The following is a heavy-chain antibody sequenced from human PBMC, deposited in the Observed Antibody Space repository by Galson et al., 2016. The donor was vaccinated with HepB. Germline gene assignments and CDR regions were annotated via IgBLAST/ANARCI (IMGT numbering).Heavy chain of an antibody. Sequence: ETLSLTCSVSGGSLGSYYWTWVRQPPGKGLEWNGEIYHSGSTNYNPSLKSRVTISADTSKNQFSLKVTSVTAADTAVYYCARRWSGIDYWGQGTLVTVSS. V-gene: IGHV4-59*08. CDR2: IYHSGST. CDR3: ARRWSGIDY. CDR1: GGSLGSYY. J-gene: IGHJ4*02. D-gene: IGHD1-26*01.